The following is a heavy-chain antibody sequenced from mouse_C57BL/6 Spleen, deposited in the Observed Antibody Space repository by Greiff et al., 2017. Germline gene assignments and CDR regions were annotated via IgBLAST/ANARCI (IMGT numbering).Heavy chain of an antibody. CDR2: IYPGDGDT. V-gene: IGHV1-80*01. CDR3: ARRSMVTTMDY. Sequence: QVQLHQSGAELVKPGASVKISCKASGYAFSSYWMNWVKQRPGKGLEWIGQIYPGDGDTNYNGKFKGKATLTADKSSSTAYMQLSSLTSEDSAVDFCARRSMVTTMDYWGQGTSVTVSS. CDR1: GYAFSSYW. J-gene: IGHJ4*01. D-gene: IGHD2-3*01.